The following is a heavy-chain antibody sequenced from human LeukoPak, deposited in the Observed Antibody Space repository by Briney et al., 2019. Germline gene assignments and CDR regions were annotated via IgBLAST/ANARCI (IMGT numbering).Heavy chain of an antibody. V-gene: IGHV3-30-3*01. D-gene: IGHD5-24*01. Sequence: GGSLRLSCAASGFTFSSYAMHWVRQAPGKGLEWVAVISYDGSNKYYADSVKGRFTISRDNSKNTLYLQMNSLRAEDTAVYYCARGRWLQFSYYYYGMDVWGQGTTVTVSS. CDR2: ISYDGSNK. CDR1: GFTFSSYA. CDR3: ARGRWLQFSYYYYGMDV. J-gene: IGHJ6*02.